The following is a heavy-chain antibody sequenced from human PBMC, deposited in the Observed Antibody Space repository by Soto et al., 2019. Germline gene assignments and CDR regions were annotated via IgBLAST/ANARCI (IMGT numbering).Heavy chain of an antibody. D-gene: IGHD3-22*01. CDR3: AKYYYDSSVFDY. V-gene: IGHV4-31*03. J-gene: IGHJ4*02. Sequence: SETLSLTCTVSGGSISSGGYYWSWIRQHPGKGLEWIGYIYYSGSTYYNPSLKSRVTISVDTSKNQFSLKLSSVTAADTAVYYCAKYYYDSSVFDYWGQGTLVTVSS. CDR2: IYYSGST. CDR1: GGSISSGGYY.